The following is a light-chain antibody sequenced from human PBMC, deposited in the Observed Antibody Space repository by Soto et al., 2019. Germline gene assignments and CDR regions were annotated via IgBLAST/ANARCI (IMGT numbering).Light chain of an antibody. CDR2: AAS. Sequence: DIQMTQSPSSLSTSVGDRVTITCRASQRISYYLSWYQQKPGKAPKLLIYAASTLQSGVPSRFSCSGSGTDSILTISSLQAEDSATYYCHQSYSTPFTFGQGTKLEIK. CDR1: QRISYY. CDR3: HQSYSTPFT. J-gene: IGKJ2*01. V-gene: IGKV1-39*01.